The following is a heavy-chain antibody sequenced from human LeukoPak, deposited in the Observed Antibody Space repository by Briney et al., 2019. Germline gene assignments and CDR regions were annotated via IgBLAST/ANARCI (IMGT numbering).Heavy chain of an antibody. D-gene: IGHD1-26*01. Sequence: GGSLRLSCAVSGFTFSNSWMSWVRQAPGKGLEWVGNIKQDGSETYYVASVMGRFSISRDNAKNSLYLQMNSLRAEDTALYYCARVRELLGDYWGQGTLVTVSS. CDR2: IKQDGSET. CDR3: ARVRELLGDY. V-gene: IGHV3-7*03. J-gene: IGHJ4*02. CDR1: GFTFSNSW.